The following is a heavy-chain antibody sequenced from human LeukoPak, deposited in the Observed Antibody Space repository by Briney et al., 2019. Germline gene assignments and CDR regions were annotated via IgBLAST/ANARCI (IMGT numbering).Heavy chain of an antibody. CDR3: ARDRRGSWYWDY. V-gene: IGHV3-48*04. D-gene: IGHD6-13*01. CDR2: ISSSSSSI. J-gene: IGHJ4*02. CDR1: GFTVSSKY. Sequence: GGSLRLSCAASGFTVSSKYMNWVRQAPGKGLEWVSYISSSSSSIYYADSVKGRFTISRDNAKNSLYLQMNSLRAEDTAVYYCARDRRGSWYWDYWGQGTLVTVSS.